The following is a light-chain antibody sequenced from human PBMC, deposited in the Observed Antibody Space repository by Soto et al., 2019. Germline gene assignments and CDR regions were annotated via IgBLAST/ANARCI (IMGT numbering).Light chain of an antibody. J-gene: IGLJ2*01. CDR3: SSYSSTTHVV. Sequence: HSALTQPASVSGSPGQSITISCTGTSSDVGGYNYVSWYQQHPDKAPKLMIYDVSRRPSGVSDRFSGSKSGSTASLTISGLQAEDEADYYCSSYSSTTHVVFGGGTKVTVL. CDR1: SSDVGGYNY. V-gene: IGLV2-14*03. CDR2: DVS.